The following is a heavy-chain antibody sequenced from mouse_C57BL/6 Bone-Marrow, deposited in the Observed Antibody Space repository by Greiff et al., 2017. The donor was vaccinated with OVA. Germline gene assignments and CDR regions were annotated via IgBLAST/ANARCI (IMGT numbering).Heavy chain of an antibody. CDR1: GYAFTNYL. V-gene: IGHV1-54*01. J-gene: IGHJ4*01. Sequence: VQLQQSGAELVRPGTSVKLSCKASGYAFTNYLIEWVKQRPGQGLEWIGVINPGSGGTNYNEKFKGKATLTADKSSSTAYMQLSSLTSEDSAVYYCARNGFYALDYWGHGTSVTVSS. CDR3: ARNGFYALDY. CDR2: INPGSGGT. D-gene: IGHD2-2*01.